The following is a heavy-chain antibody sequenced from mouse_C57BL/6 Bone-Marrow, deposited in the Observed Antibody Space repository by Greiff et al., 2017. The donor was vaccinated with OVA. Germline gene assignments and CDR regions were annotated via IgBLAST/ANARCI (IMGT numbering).Heavy chain of an antibody. V-gene: IGHV2-9*01. CDR1: GFSLTSYG. J-gene: IGHJ4*01. CDR2: IWGGGST. Sequence: VHLVESGPGLVTPSQSLSITCTVSGFSLTSYGVDWVRQPPGKGLEWLGVIWGGGSTNYNSALMSRLSISKNNSKIQVFLNINSLQTDDTAMYYCSKQGFRGSMDYWGQGTSVTVSS. CDR3: SKQGFRGSMDY.